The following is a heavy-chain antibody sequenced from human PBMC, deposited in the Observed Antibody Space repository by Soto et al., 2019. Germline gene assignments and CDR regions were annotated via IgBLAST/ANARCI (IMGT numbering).Heavy chain of an antibody. V-gene: IGHV3-21*01. CDR2: ISSTGNYI. Sequence: GGSLRLSCAASGFTFRSYSMNWVRQAPGKGLEWVSSISSTGNYIYYPDSVKGRFTISRDNAKNSLYLEMNSLRADDTAVYYCARHAVLGGRDYYYGMDVWGQGTTVTVSS. D-gene: IGHD2-8*02. J-gene: IGHJ6*02. CDR3: ARHAVLGGRDYYYGMDV. CDR1: GFTFRSYS.